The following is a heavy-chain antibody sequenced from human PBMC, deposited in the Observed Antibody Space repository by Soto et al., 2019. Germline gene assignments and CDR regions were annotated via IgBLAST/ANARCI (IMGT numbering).Heavy chain of an antibody. CDR1: GGSISSGCYY. V-gene: IGHV4-31*03. CDR2: IYYSWST. CDR3: ARDMGYYDSGGYTGAFDI. D-gene: IGHD3-22*01. J-gene: IGHJ3*02. Sequence: PSETLSLTCTVSGGSISSGCYYWNWIRQHPGKGLEWIGYIYYSWSTYYTPSLKSRVTISVDTFKNQFSLKLTSVTAADTAVYYCARDMGYYDSGGYTGAFDIWGQGTMVTVSS.